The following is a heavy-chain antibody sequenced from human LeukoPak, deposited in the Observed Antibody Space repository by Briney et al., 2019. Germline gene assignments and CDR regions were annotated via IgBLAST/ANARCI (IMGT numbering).Heavy chain of an antibody. D-gene: IGHD4-17*01. J-gene: IGHJ4*02. V-gene: IGHV3-66*01. CDR1: GLTVSSNY. CDR3: ASKLTTGN. CDR2: IYSGGTT. Sequence: PGGSLRLSCLVSGLTVSSNYMSWVRQTPGKGLEWVSVIYSGGTTKYADSVKGRFTIYRDTSKNTLFLQMNSLRVEDTAVYYCASKLTTGNWGQGTLVTVSS.